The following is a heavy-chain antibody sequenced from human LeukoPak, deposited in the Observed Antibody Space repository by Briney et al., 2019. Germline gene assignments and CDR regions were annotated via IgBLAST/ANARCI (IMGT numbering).Heavy chain of an antibody. CDR2: INHSGST. CDR1: GGSFSGYY. Sequence: SETLSLTCAVYGGSFSGYYWSWIRQPPGKGLKWIGEINHSGSTNYNPSLKSRVTISVDTSKNQFSLKLSSVTAADTAVYYCARGGITIFGVVTKPPDFDYWGQGTLVTVSS. J-gene: IGHJ4*02. V-gene: IGHV4-34*01. CDR3: ARGGITIFGVVTKPPDFDY. D-gene: IGHD3-3*01.